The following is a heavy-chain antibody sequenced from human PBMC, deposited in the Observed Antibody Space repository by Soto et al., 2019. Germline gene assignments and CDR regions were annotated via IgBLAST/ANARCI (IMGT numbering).Heavy chain of an antibody. CDR3: SGGVGDAF. Sequence: EVHLVESGGGLVQTGGSLRLSCAIFESTVSRDWMNWVRQAPGKGLEWVAHINQDGSEKYYVDSVKGRFTISRDNAKKSLYLQMSSLSRADTAMYYCSGGVGDAFWGQGTLVTVSS. CDR1: ESTVSRDW. D-gene: IGHD1-26*01. V-gene: IGHV3-7*04. CDR2: INQDGSEK. J-gene: IGHJ4*02.